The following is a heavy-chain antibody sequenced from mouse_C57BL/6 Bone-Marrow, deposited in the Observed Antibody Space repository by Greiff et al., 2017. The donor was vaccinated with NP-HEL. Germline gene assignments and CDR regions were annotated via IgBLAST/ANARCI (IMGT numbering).Heavy chain of an antibody. D-gene: IGHD2-2*01. J-gene: IGHJ4*01. CDR2: ISSGSSTN. CDR3: ARRGLYYGYDGYAMDY. V-gene: IGHV5-17*01. Sequence: EVKVVESGGGLVKPGGSLKLSCAASGFTFSDYGMHWVRQAPEKGLEWVAYISSGSSTNYYADTVKGRFTISRDNAKNTLFLQMTSLRSEDTAMYYCARRGLYYGYDGYAMDYWGQGTSVTVSS. CDR1: GFTFSDYG.